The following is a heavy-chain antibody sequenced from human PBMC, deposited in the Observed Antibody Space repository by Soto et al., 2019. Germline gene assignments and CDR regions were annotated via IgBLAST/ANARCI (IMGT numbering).Heavy chain of an antibody. J-gene: IGHJ3*02. Sequence: GGSLRLSCAASGFTFSNYAMTWVRQAPGKGLEWVSAISGSGGTSYLADSVKGRFTISRDNSKNTLYLQMNSLRAEDTAVYYCAKDRAYGSGSYDAFDIWGQGTMVTVSS. V-gene: IGHV3-23*01. CDR1: GFTFSNYA. CDR2: ISGSGGTS. D-gene: IGHD3-10*01. CDR3: AKDRAYGSGSYDAFDI.